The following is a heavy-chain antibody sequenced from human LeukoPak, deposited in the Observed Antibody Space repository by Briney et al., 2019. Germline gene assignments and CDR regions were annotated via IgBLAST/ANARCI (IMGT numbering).Heavy chain of an antibody. Sequence: PSETLSLTCTVSGGSISSSSYYWGWIRQPPGKGLEWIGSIYYSGSTYYNPSLKSRVTISVDTFKNQFSLKLSSVTAADTAVYYCARPYYYDSSGYYGYWGQGTLVTVSS. V-gene: IGHV4-39*01. D-gene: IGHD3-22*01. CDR2: IYYSGST. J-gene: IGHJ4*02. CDR1: GGSISSSSYY. CDR3: ARPYYYDSSGYYGY.